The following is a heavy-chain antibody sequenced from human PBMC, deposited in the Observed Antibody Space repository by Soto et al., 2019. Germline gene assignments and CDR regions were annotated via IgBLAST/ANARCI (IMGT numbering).Heavy chain of an antibody. V-gene: IGHV4-34*01. CDR2: INHSGST. Sequence: PSETLSLTCAVSGGSFSGYYWSWIRQPPGKGLEWIGEINHSGSTNYNPSLKSRVTISVDTSKNQFSLNLSSVTAADTAVYYWARSGGCRSINCCEAYLYYYYYGMDVWGQGTTVTVSS. CDR3: ARSGGCRSINCCEAYLYYYYYGMDV. D-gene: IGHD2-2*01. CDR1: GGSFSGYY. J-gene: IGHJ6*02.